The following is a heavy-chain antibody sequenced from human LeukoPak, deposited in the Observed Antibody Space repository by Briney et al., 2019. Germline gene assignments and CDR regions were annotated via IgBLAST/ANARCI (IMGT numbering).Heavy chain of an antibody. J-gene: IGHJ4*02. CDR1: GGSFSGYY. D-gene: IGHD1-1*01. V-gene: IGHV4-34*01. Sequence: SETLSLTCAVYGGSFSGYYWSWIRQPPGKGLEWIGEINHSGSTNYNPSLKSRVTISVDTSKNQFSLKPSSVTAADTAVYYCARRLTNWNDFDYWGQGTLVTVSS. CDR3: ARRLTNWNDFDY. CDR2: INHSGST.